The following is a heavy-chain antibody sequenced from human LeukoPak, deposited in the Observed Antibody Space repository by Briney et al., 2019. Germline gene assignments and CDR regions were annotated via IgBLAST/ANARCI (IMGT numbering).Heavy chain of an antibody. D-gene: IGHD3-10*01. Sequence: GESLKISCKGSGYSFTSYWIGWVRQMPGNGLEWMGIIYPGDSDTRYSPSFQGQVTISADKSISTAYLQWSSLKASDTAMYYCARTTMVRGVMSWFDPWGQGTLVTVSS. CDR2: IYPGDSDT. V-gene: IGHV5-51*01. CDR1: GYSFTSYW. CDR3: ARTTMVRGVMSWFDP. J-gene: IGHJ5*02.